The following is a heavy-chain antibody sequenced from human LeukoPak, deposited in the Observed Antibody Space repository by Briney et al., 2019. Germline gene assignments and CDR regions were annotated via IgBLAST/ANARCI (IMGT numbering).Heavy chain of an antibody. J-gene: IGHJ4*02. V-gene: IGHV4-39*01. CDR1: GGSISSSSYY. CDR2: IYYSGST. CDR3: ARGSTLIRGFDY. D-gene: IGHD3-10*01. Sequence: SETLSLTCTVSGGSISSSSYYWGWIRQPPGKGLEWIGTIYYSGSTYYNPSLKSRVTISVDTSKSQFSLKLSSVTAADTAVYYCARGSTLIRGFDYWGQGTLVTVSS.